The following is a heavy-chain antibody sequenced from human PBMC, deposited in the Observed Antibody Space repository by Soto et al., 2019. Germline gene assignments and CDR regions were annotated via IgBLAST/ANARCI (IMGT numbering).Heavy chain of an antibody. V-gene: IGHV3-23*01. CDR1: GFTFSNYG. J-gene: IGHJ6*02. D-gene: IGHD1-26*01. Sequence: EVQLLESGGGLVQPGGSLRLSCRTSGFTFSNYGMSWVRQAPGKGLEWVSGISGSGGSTYYADSVKGRFAISRDNSKNTLHQQNKNRRVEDTAVYYCGKREGPIAYYYAMDVWGQGTTVTVSS. CDR2: ISGSGGST. CDR3: GKREGPIAYYYAMDV.